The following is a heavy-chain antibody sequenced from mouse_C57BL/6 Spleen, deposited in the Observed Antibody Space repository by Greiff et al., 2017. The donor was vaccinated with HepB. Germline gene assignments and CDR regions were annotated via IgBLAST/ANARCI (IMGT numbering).Heavy chain of an antibody. CDR2: IRSKSNNYAT. CDR1: GFSFNTYA. Sequence: EVKLMESGGGLVQPKGSLKLSCAASGFSFNTYAMNWVRQAPGKGLEWVARIRSKSNNYATYYADSVKDRFTISRDDSESMLYLQMNNLKTEDTAMYYCVRHPTTAMDYWGQGTSVTVSS. CDR3: VRHPTTAMDY. D-gene: IGHD2-10*01. V-gene: IGHV10-1*01. J-gene: IGHJ4*01.